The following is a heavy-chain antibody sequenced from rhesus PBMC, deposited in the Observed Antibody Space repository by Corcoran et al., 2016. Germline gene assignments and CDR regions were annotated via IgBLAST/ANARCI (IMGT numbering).Heavy chain of an antibody. CDR2: IYGSGGST. V-gene: IGHV4-93*01. Sequence: QLQLQESGPAVVKPSETLSLTCAVSGGSISSSNWWSWIRQSPGKGLEWIGGIYGSGGSTESNPSLKSRVTISKDTSKNQFSLKLSSVTAADTAVYYCARAPGMAAATQYWGQGVLVTVSS. D-gene: IGHD6-25*01. CDR3: ARAPGMAAATQY. CDR1: GGSISSSNW. J-gene: IGHJ4*01.